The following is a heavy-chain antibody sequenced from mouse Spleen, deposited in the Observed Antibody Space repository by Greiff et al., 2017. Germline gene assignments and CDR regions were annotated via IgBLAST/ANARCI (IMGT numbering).Heavy chain of an antibody. CDR1: GYSITSGYY. CDR3: ATPYPSY. CDR2: ISYDGSN. J-gene: IGHJ3*01. V-gene: IGHV3-6*01. Sequence: EVQLQQSGPGLVKPSQSLSLTCSVTGYSITSGYYWNWIRQFPGNKLEWMGYISYDGSNNYNPSLKNRISITRDTSKNQFFLKLNSVTTEDTATYYCATPYPSYWGQGTLVTVSA. D-gene: IGHD2-10*01.